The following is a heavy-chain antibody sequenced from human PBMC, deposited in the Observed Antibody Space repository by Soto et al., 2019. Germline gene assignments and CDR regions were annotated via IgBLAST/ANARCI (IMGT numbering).Heavy chain of an antibody. Sequence: QPGGSLRLSCAASGFTFSSYWMSWVRQAPGKGLEWAANIKQDGSEKYYVDSVKGRFTISRDNAKNSLYLQMISLRADDTAVYYCARDPGAVPMYYFDYWGQGTLVTVSS. CDR2: IKQDGSEK. CDR1: GFTFSSYW. J-gene: IGHJ4*02. CDR3: ARDPGAVPMYYFDY. V-gene: IGHV3-7*01. D-gene: IGHD6-19*01.